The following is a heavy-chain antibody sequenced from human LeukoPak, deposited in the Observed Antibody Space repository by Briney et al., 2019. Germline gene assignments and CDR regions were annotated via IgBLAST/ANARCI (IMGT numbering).Heavy chain of an antibody. CDR1: GGSISSSSYY. Sequence: SETLSLTCTVSGGSISSSSYYWGWIRQPPGKGLEWIGSIYYSGSTYYNPSLKGRVTISVDTSKNQFSLKLSSVTAADTAVYYCASLGRGYSGYDYWGQGTLVTVSS. D-gene: IGHD5-12*01. J-gene: IGHJ4*02. CDR2: IYYSGST. CDR3: ASLGRGYSGYDY. V-gene: IGHV4-39*07.